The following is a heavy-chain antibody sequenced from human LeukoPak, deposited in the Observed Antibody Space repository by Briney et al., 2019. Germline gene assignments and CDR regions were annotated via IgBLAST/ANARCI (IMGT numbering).Heavy chain of an antibody. CDR1: GFTFSSYG. J-gene: IGHJ4*02. Sequence: GSLRLSCAASGFTFSSYGMHWVRQAPGKGLEWVAVISCDGSNKYYADSVKGRFTISRDNSKNTLYLQMNSLRAKDTAVYYCAKDHGYYGSGSSFDYWGQGTLVTVSS. CDR2: ISCDGSNK. D-gene: IGHD3-10*01. V-gene: IGHV3-30*18. CDR3: AKDHGYYGSGSSFDY.